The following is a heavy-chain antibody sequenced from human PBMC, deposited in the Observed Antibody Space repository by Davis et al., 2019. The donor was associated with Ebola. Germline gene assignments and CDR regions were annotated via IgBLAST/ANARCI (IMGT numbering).Heavy chain of an antibody. D-gene: IGHD3-3*01. CDR2: ISGSGGST. CDR1: GFTFSSYA. Sequence: GESLKISCAASGFTFSSYAMSWVRQAPGKGLEWVSVISGSGGSTYYADSVKGRFTISRDNSKKTMYLQMNSLRAEDTAVYYCARSGLSFGVVKYHYGMDVWGKGTTVTVSS. J-gene: IGHJ6*04. CDR3: ARSGLSFGVVKYHYGMDV. V-gene: IGHV3-23*01.